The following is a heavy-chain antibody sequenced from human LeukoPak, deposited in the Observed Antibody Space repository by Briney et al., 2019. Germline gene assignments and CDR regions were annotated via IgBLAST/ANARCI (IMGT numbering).Heavy chain of an antibody. CDR3: ARNIVVVVAATGWFDP. Sequence: SETLSLTCTVSGGSISSYYWSWIRQPPGKGLEWIGYIYYSGSTNYNPSLKSRVTISVDTSKNQFSLKLSSVTAADTAVYYCARNIVVVVAATGWFDPWGQGTLVTVSS. CDR1: GGSISSYY. D-gene: IGHD2-15*01. CDR2: IYYSGST. V-gene: IGHV4-59*08. J-gene: IGHJ5*02.